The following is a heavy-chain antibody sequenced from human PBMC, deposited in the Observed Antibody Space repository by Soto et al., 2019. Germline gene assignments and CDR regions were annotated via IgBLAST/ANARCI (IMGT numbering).Heavy chain of an antibody. V-gene: IGHV4-31*03. CDR2: IYYSGST. CDR3: ARDADVSGYGNFDY. Sequence: PSETLSLTCTVSCGSIRSGGYYWSWIRQHPGKGLEWIGYIYYSGSTYYNPSLKSRVTISVDTSKNQFSLKLCSVTAADTAVYYCARDADVSGYGNFDYWGQGTLVTVSS. J-gene: IGHJ4*02. CDR1: CGSIRSGGYY. D-gene: IGHD5-12*01.